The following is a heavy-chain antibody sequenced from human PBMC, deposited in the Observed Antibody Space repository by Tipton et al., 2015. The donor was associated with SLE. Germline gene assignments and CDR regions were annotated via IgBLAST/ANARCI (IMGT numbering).Heavy chain of an antibody. J-gene: IGHJ3*02. Sequence: TLSLTCAVYGGSFSGYYWSWIRQPPGKGLEWIGEINHSGSTNYNPSLKTRVTISVATSKNQFSLKVTSVTAADTAVYYCARALYDLLTGYHDAFDIWGQGTMVTVSS. CDR2: INHSGST. V-gene: IGHV4-34*01. D-gene: IGHD3-9*01. CDR3: ARALYDLLTGYHDAFDI. CDR1: GGSFSGYY.